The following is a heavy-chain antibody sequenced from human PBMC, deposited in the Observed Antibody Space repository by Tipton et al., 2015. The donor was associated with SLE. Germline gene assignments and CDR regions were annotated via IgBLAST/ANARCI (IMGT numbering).Heavy chain of an antibody. V-gene: IGHV3-30*18. CDR3: AKGIISSGGGALDY. J-gene: IGHJ4*02. Sequence: SLRLSCVASGFTFSSYGMHWVRQAPGKGLEWVAVIWYDGSNKYYADSVKGRFTISRDNSKNTLYLQMNSLRAEDTAVYYCAKGIISSGGGALDYWGQGTLVTVSS. CDR1: GFTFSSYG. D-gene: IGHD6-25*01. CDR2: IWYDGSNK.